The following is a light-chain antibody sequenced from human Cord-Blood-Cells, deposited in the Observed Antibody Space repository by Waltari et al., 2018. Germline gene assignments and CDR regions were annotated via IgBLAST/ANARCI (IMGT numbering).Light chain of an antibody. J-gene: IGLJ1*01. CDR3: SSYTSSSTPYV. Sequence: QSALTQPATVPGTPGQSITIPCTGPSRDVGGYNYVSWYQHHPGKAPKLMIYDASNRPSGVSNRFSGSKSGNTASLTISGLQAEDEADYYCSSYTSSSTPYVFGTGTKVTVL. V-gene: IGLV2-14*03. CDR1: SRDVGGYNY. CDR2: DAS.